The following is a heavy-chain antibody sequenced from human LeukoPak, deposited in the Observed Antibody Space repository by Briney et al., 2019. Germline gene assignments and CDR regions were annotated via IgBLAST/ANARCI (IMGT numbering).Heavy chain of an antibody. CDR3: ARDLYYDSSGYRAFDI. CDR1: GYTFTSYG. CDR2: ISAYNGNT. J-gene: IGHJ3*02. D-gene: IGHD3-22*01. Sequence: ASVKVSCKASGYTFTSYGISWVRQAPGQGLEWMGWISAYNGNTNYAQKLQGRVTMTTDTSTSTAYMELRSLRSDDTAVYYCARDLYYDSSGYRAFDIWGQGTMVTVSS. V-gene: IGHV1-18*01.